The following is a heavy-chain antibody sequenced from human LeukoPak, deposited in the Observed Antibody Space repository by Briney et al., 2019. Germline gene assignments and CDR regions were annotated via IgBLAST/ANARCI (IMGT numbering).Heavy chain of an antibody. J-gene: IGHJ5*02. Sequence: GGSLRLSCAASGFTFSSYAMHWVRQAPGKGLEWVAVISYDGSNKYYADSVKGRFTISRDNSKNTLYLQMNSLRAEDTAVYYCARVRQTRIAAAGTGWFDPWGQGTLVTVSS. D-gene: IGHD6-13*01. CDR3: ARVRQTRIAAAGTGWFDP. CDR1: GFTFSSYA. CDR2: ISYDGSNK. V-gene: IGHV3-30-3*01.